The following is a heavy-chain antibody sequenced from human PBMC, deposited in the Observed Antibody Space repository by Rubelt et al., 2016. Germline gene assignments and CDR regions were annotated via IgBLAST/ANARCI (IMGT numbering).Heavy chain of an antibody. D-gene: IGHD3-10*01. CDR2: ISVYNGNT. Sequence: QVQLVQSGAEVKKPGASVKVSCKASGYTFNSYGISWVRQAPGQGLEWMGWISVYNGNTNYAQKRQGRVTMTTDTPTSTADMELRSLRSDDTAVYYCARGTMVRGAPDVWGQGTTVTVSS. CDR3: ARGTMVRGAPDV. J-gene: IGHJ6*02. V-gene: IGHV1-18*01. CDR1: GYTFNSYG.